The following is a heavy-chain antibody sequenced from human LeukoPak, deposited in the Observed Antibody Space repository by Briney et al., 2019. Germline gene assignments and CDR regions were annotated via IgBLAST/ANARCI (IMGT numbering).Heavy chain of an antibody. J-gene: IGHJ6*03. CDR3: ARGLFYYYYYMDV. D-gene: IGHD2-8*02. CDR1: GFTVSSNY. CDR2: IYSGGST. V-gene: IGHV3-53*01. Sequence: PGGSLRLSCAASGFTVSSNYMSWVRQAPGKGLEWVSVIYSGGSTYYADSVKGRFTISRDNSKNTLYLQMNSLRAEDTAVYYCARGLFYYYYYMDVWGKGTTVTISS.